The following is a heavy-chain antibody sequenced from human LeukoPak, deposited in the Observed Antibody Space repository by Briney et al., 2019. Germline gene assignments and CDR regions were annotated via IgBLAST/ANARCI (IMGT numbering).Heavy chain of an antibody. CDR1: GGTFNSYA. J-gene: IGHJ4*02. CDR2: IIPMSDTA. CDR3: ARGYCSGGSCYSFDY. D-gene: IGHD2-15*01. Sequence: SVKVSCKASGGTFNSYAISWVRQAPGQGLEWMGGIIPMSDTANYPQKFRGRLTITADIPTSTVYMELSSLRSEDTAVYYCARGYCSGGSCYSFDYWGQGTLVTVSS. V-gene: IGHV1-69*06.